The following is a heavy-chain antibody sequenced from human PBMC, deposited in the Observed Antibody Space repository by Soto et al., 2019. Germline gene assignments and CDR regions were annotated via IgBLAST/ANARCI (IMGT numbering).Heavy chain of an antibody. J-gene: IGHJ4*02. D-gene: IGHD3-22*01. V-gene: IGHV1-18*01. CDR2: IIANHGNT. CDR3: ARDLSMIVVAPHY. CDR1: GGTFSSYT. Sequence: ASVKVSCKASGGTFSSYTISWVRQAPGQGLEWMGRIIANHGNTNYAQKLQGRVTMTTDKSTSTAYMELRSLRSDDTAVYYCARDLSMIVVAPHYWGQGTLVTVPS.